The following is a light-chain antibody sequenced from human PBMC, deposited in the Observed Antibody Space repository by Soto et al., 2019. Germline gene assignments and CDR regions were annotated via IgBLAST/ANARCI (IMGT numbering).Light chain of an antibody. CDR1: QSVSSKY. CDR3: QQYGSSLFT. CDR2: GTS. V-gene: IGKV3-20*01. Sequence: EIVLTQSPGTLSLSPGERATLSCRASQSVSSKYLAWYQQKPGQAPRVLIYGTSIRASGVPERFSGGGSGTHFTLNITRLEPEDFAVYYCQQYGSSLFTFGPGTKVHFK. J-gene: IGKJ3*01.